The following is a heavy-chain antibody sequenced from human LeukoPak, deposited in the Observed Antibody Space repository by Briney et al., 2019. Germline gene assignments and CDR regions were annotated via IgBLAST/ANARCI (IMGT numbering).Heavy chain of an antibody. J-gene: IGHJ4*02. CDR1: GFNFSSYC. V-gene: IGHV3-7*01. D-gene: IGHD4-11*01. CDR2: IKHDGSDK. CDR3: ARGDNYAFDC. Sequence: GESLRHSCAASGFNFSSYCMARVRQPPRKGQELVANIKHDGSDKYYMDSVKGRFTFSRDNAKNSLYLQMDSLRAEDTAVYYCARGDNYAFDCWGQGTLVTVSS.